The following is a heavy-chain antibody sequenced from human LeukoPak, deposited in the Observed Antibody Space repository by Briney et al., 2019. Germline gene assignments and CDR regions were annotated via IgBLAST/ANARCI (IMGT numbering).Heavy chain of an antibody. D-gene: IGHD3-3*01. CDR1: GFTFSDYY. V-gene: IGHV3-11*06. CDR3: ARAEFYDFWSSPAFDY. Sequence: GGSLRPSCAACGFTFSDYYMSWIRQAPGKGLEWVSYISSSSSYTNYADSVKGRFTISRDNAKNSLYLQMNSLRAEDTAVYYCARAEFYDFWSSPAFDYWGQGTLVTVSS. CDR2: ISSSSSYT. J-gene: IGHJ4*02.